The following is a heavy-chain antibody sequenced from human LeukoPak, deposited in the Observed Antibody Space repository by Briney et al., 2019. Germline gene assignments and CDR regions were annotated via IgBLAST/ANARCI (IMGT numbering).Heavy chain of an antibody. D-gene: IGHD6-13*01. Sequence: GGSLRLSCAASGFTFSNAWMNWVRQAPGKGLEWVSAISGSGGSTYYADSVKGRFTISRDNSKNTLYLQMNSLRAEDTAVYYCAKGGPRGIAAAGTYDYWGQGTLVAVSS. V-gene: IGHV3-23*01. CDR3: AKGGPRGIAAAGTYDY. CDR2: ISGSGGST. J-gene: IGHJ4*02. CDR1: GFTFSNAW.